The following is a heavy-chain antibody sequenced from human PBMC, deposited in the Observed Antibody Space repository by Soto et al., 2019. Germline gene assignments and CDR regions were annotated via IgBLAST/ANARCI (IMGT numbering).Heavy chain of an antibody. Sequence: QMQLVESGAEVMKPGSSVKVSCEASGGTYPISWVRRAPGQGLEWMGSIIPMFGTTNYAQNFQGRVALTADKSTTTAYVELSSLRSEDTAVYFCATKGAAASWPHGFDMWGQGTMGTVSS. CDR2: IIPMFGTT. D-gene: IGHD2-2*01. V-gene: IGHV1-69*06. CDR3: ATKGAAASWPHGFDM. J-gene: IGHJ3*02. CDR1: GGTYP.